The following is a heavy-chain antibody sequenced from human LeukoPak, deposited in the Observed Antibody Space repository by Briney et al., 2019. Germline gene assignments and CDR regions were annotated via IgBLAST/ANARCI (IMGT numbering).Heavy chain of an antibody. CDR2: IKQDGSEK. J-gene: IGHJ4*02. CDR3: ASQSQYSGYDLDYFDY. Sequence: GGSLRLSCAASGFTFSSYAMHWVRQAPGKGLEWVANIKQDGSEKYYVDSVKGRFTISRDNAKNSLYLQMNSLRAEDTAVYYCASQSQYSGYDLDYFDYWGQGTLVTISS. V-gene: IGHV3-7*01. D-gene: IGHD5-12*01. CDR1: GFTFSSYA.